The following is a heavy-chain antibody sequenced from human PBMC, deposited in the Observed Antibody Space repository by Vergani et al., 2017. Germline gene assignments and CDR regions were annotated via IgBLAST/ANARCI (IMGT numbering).Heavy chain of an antibody. V-gene: IGHV1-3*01. D-gene: IGHD2-2*01. CDR3: ARGDCSSTSCYGGMDV. J-gene: IGHJ6*02. Sequence: QVQLVQSGAEVKKPGASVKVSCKASGYTFTSYAMHWVRQAPGQRLEWMGWINAGNGNTKYSQKFQGRVTITRDTSASTAYMELSSLRSEDTAVYYCARGDCSSTSCYGGMDVWGQGTTVTVSS. CDR1: GYTFTSYA. CDR2: INAGNGNT.